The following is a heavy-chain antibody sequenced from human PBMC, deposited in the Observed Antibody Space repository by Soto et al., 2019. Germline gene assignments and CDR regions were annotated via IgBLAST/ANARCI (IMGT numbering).Heavy chain of an antibody. CDR1: GDSVSTYW. CDR3: ARGPGASGTYHYYFDY. Sequence: SETLSLTCTVSGDSVSTYWWSWIRQPPGKGLEWIAYIYNTGSTNYNPSLKSRVTISLDASKNQFSLKLSSVTAADTAVYYCARGPGASGTYHYYFDYWGPGTLVTV. V-gene: IGHV4-59*02. D-gene: IGHD3-10*01. J-gene: IGHJ4*02. CDR2: IYNTGST.